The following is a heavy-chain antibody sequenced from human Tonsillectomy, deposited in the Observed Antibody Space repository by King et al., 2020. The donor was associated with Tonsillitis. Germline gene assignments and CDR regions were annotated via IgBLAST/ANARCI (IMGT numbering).Heavy chain of an antibody. J-gene: IGHJ4*02. CDR1: GFTFSRYA. CDR2: ISGNGGST. CDR3: AKELAVAGTVAY. Sequence: VQLVESGGGLVQPGGSLRLSCAASGFTFSRYAMNWVRQAPGKGLVWVSGISGNGGSTYYAASVKGRFTISRDDSKNTLYLQMNSLRAEDTAVYYCAKELAVAGTVAYWGQGTLVTVSS. D-gene: IGHD6-19*01. V-gene: IGHV3-23*04.